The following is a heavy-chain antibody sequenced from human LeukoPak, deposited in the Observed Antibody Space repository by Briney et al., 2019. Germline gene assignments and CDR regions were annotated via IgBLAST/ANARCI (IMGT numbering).Heavy chain of an antibody. CDR2: ISSGSSYI. V-gene: IGHV3-21*01. CDR3: ARWGYYDSSGYSTNWFDP. D-gene: IGHD3-22*01. J-gene: IGHJ5*02. Sequence: PGRSLRLSCAASGFTFSSYSMNWVRQVPGKGLEWVSSISSGSSYIYYADSVKGRFTISRDNAKNSLYLQMNSLRAEDTAVYYCARWGYYDSSGYSTNWFDPWGQGTLVTVSS. CDR1: GFTFSSYS.